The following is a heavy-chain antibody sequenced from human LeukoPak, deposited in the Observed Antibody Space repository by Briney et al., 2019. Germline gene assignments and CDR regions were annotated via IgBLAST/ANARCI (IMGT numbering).Heavy chain of an antibody. CDR3: ARCMVGAIRPFDY. CDR2: IYYSGST. CDR1: GGSISSGDYY. Sequence: SETLSLTCTVSGGSISSGDYYWSWIRQPPGKGLEWIGYIYYSGSTYYNPSLKSRVTISIDTSKSQFSLKLSSVTAADTAVYYCARCMVGAIRPFDYWGQGTLVTVSS. D-gene: IGHD1-26*01. V-gene: IGHV4-30-4*01. J-gene: IGHJ4*02.